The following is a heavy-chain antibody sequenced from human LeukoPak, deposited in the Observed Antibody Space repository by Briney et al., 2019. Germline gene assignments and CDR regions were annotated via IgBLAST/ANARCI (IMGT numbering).Heavy chain of an antibody. CDR3: AIHYYGSGSYWHAEYCQQ. CDR2: ISGSGGST. D-gene: IGHD3-10*01. CDR1: GFTFSSYA. Sequence: PRGSLRLSCAASGFTFSSYAMSWVRQAPGKRLEWVSAISGSGGSTYYADSVKSRFTISRDNSKNTLYLQMNRLRAEDTAVYYCAIHYYGSGSYWHAEYCQQWGQSTLVPVSS. J-gene: IGHJ1*01. V-gene: IGHV3-23*01.